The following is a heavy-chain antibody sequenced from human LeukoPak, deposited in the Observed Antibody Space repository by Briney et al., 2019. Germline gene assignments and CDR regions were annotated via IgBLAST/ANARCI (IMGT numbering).Heavy chain of an antibody. CDR1: GFTFSSYW. J-gene: IGHJ6*03. CDR2: IKQDGSEK. Sequence: GGSLRLSCAASGFTFSSYWMSWVRQAPGKGLEWVANIKQDGSEKYYVDSVKGRFTISRDNAKNSLYLQMNSLRAEDTAVYYCAGGTDFWSGWYHYYYYMDVWGKGTTVTVSS. V-gene: IGHV3-7*01. CDR3: AGGTDFWSGWYHYYYYMDV. D-gene: IGHD3-3*01.